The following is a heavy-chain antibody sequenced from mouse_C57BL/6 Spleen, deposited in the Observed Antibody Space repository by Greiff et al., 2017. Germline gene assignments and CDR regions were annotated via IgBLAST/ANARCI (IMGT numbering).Heavy chain of an antibody. Sequence: QVQLQQPGAELVKPGASVKLSCTASGYTFTSYWMHWVKQRPGRGLEWIGRIDPNSGGTKYNEKFKSKATLTVDKPSSTAYMQLSSLTSEDSAVYYCARGGITTVVATSDFDYWGQGTTLTVSS. CDR1: GYTFTSYW. V-gene: IGHV1-72*01. J-gene: IGHJ2*01. CDR2: IDPNSGGT. CDR3: ARGGITTVVATSDFDY. D-gene: IGHD1-1*01.